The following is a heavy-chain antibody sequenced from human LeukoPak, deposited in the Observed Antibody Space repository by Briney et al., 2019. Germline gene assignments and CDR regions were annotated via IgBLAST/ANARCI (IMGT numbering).Heavy chain of an antibody. Sequence: ASVKVSCKASGYTFTGYYMHWVRQAPGQGLEWMGIINPNGGSTSYGQRFQGRVTMNRDTSTNIVYMELSSLRSEDTAAYYCARGTGYFETGMVKYKYYGMDVWGQGTTVTVSS. V-gene: IGHV1-46*01. CDR3: ARGTGYFETGMVKYKYYGMDV. J-gene: IGHJ6*02. CDR1: GYTFTGYY. CDR2: INPNGGST. D-gene: IGHD3-9*01.